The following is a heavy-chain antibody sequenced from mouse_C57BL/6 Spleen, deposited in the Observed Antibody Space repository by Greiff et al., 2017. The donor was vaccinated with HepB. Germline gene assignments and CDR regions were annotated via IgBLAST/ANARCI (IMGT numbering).Heavy chain of an antibody. CDR3: ARRGPYGLYWYFDV. D-gene: IGHD1-1*02. J-gene: IGHJ1*03. V-gene: IGHV1-50*01. Sequence: QVQLQQPGAELVKPGASVKLSCKASGYTFTSYWMQWVKQSPGQGLEWIGEIDPSDSYTNYNQKFKGKATLTVDTSSSTAYMQLSSLTSEDSAVYYCARRGPYGLYWYFDVWGTGTTVTVSS. CDR2: IDPSDSYT. CDR1: GYTFTSYW.